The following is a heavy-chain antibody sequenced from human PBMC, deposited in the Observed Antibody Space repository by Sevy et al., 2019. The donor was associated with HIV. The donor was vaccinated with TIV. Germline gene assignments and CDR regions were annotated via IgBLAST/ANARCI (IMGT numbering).Heavy chain of an antibody. J-gene: IGHJ4*02. V-gene: IGHV3-30*04. Sequence: GGSLRLSCAASAFTFSSYAMHWVRQAPGKGLEWVAVISYDGNDKDYADSVKGRLTISRDNSRNTLYLQMNSLRIEDTAVYYCARAQGVLLWFGEFPLWGPGTLVTVSS. CDR3: ARAQGVLLWFGEFPL. CDR2: ISYDGNDK. D-gene: IGHD3-10*01. CDR1: AFTFSSYA.